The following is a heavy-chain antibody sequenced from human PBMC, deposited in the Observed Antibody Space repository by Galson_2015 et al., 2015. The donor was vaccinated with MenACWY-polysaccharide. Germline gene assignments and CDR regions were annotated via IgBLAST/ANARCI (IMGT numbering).Heavy chain of an antibody. Sequence: SLRLSFAASGFTFSGYVMHWVRQAPGKGLEWVAVISQDGNTKYYADSVKGRFTISRDNSKNTLYLQMDSLRADDTAVYSCASISAATTGDFWGQGTLVTVSS. CDR3: ASISAATTGDF. J-gene: IGHJ4*02. CDR1: GFTFSGYV. CDR2: ISQDGNTK. V-gene: IGHV3-30-3*01. D-gene: IGHD1-1*01.